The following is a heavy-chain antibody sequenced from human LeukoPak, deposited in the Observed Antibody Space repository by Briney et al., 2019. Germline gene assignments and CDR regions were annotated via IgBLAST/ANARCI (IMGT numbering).Heavy chain of an antibody. V-gene: IGHV4-39*07. J-gene: IGHJ4*02. D-gene: IGHD3-10*01. CDR1: GGSISSSSYY. Sequence: SETLSLTCTVSGGSISSSSYYWGWIRQPPGKGLEWIGSIYYSGSTYYNPSLKSRVTISVDTSKNQFSLKLSSVTAADTAVYYCARVFHGVDYWGQGTLVTVSS. CDR3: ARVFHGVDY. CDR2: IYYSGST.